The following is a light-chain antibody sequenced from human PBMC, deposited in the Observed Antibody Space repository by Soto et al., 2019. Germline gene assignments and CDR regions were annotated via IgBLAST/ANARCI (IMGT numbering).Light chain of an antibody. J-gene: IGKJ1*01. CDR3: QHYKSYLWT. V-gene: IGKV1-5*03. Sequence: DIQMTQSPSTLSASVGDRVSITCRASQDISTWLAWYQLKPGKAPNLLIYKASNLQSGIPSRFSGSGSGTEFTLTISSLQPDDFATYYCQHYKSYLWTFGPGTKVEIK. CDR2: KAS. CDR1: QDISTW.